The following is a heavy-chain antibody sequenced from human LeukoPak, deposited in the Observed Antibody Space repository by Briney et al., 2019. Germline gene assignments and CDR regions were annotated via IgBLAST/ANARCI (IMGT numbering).Heavy chain of an antibody. CDR3: AGDGGELWFGEDGFDI. CDR1: GVSISSHY. V-gene: IGHV4-4*07. CDR2: IYTSGST. Sequence: SETLSLTCTVSGVSISSHYWSWIRQPAGKGREWVGRIYTSGSTNYNPSIKRRITMSLDTSKNQFSLKLSSVTAADTAVYYCAGDGGELWFGEDGFDIWGQGTMVTVSS. D-gene: IGHD3-10*01. J-gene: IGHJ3*02.